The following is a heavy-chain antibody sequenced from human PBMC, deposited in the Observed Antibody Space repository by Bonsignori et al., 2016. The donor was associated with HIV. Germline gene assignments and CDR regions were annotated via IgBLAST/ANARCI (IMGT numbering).Heavy chain of an antibody. CDR3: ATGGGSRPGEAFDI. V-gene: IGHV3-15*01. Sequence: VRQAPGKGLEWVGRIKSKTDGGTTDYAAPVKGRFTISRDDSKNMLYLQMNSLKTEDTAVYYCATGGGSRPGEAFDIWGQGTMVTVSS. D-gene: IGHD1-26*01. CDR2: IKSKTDGGTT. J-gene: IGHJ3*02.